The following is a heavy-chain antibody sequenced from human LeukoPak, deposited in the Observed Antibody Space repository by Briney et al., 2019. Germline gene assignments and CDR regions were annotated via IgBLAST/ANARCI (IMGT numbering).Heavy chain of an antibody. V-gene: IGHV3-21*01. CDR2: ITSSRGDI. D-gene: IGHD2-21*02. Sequence: GGSLRLSCAASGFDFSGYTMTWVRQAPGRGLEWLSAITSSRGDIYYADSAKGRFTISRDNAKDSLYLQINSLRAEDTAVYYCTRVNGDSVDADYYYYMDVWGKGTTVTVSS. CDR1: GFDFSGYT. J-gene: IGHJ6*03. CDR3: TRVNGDSVDADYYYYMDV.